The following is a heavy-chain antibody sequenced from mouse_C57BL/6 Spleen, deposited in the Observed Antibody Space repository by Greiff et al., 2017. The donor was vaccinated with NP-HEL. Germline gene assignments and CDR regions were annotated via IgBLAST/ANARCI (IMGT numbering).Heavy chain of an antibody. CDR1: GSPFTASG. J-gene: IGHJ2*01. CDR3: ARWGDGSSREDY. V-gene: IGHV1-69*01. CDR2: IDPSDSYT. D-gene: IGHD1-1*01. Sequence: QVQLQQPGAELVMPGASVKLSCKASGSPFTASGLHWVKQRPGQGLEWIGEIDPSDSYTNYNQKFKGKSTLTVDKSSSTAYMQLSSLTSEDSAVYYCARWGDGSSREDYWGQGTTLTVSS.